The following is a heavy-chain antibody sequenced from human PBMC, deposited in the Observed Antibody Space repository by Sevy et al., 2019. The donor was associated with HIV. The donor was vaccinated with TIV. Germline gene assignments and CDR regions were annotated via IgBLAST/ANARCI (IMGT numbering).Heavy chain of an antibody. J-gene: IGHJ6*02. D-gene: IGHD6-13*01. Sequence: GGSLRLSCAAAGFTFSRYGMHWARQAPGKGLEWVAVISNDGSDKEYADSVKGRFTVSRDNSKDTVYLQMNSLRPEDTAVYYCANSRGRYEGSSWLYYYYLMDVWGQETTVTVSS. CDR2: ISNDGSDK. CDR1: GFTFSRYG. V-gene: IGHV3-30*18. CDR3: ANSRGRYEGSSWLYYYYLMDV.